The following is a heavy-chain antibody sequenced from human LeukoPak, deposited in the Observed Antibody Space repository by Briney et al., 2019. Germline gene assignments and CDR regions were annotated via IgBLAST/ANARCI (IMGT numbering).Heavy chain of an antibody. CDR3: AKINDLWSGYYRYFDY. D-gene: IGHD3-3*01. V-gene: IGHV3-23*01. CDR1: GFTFSSYA. Sequence: GGSLRLSCAASGFTFSSYAMSWVRQAPGKGLEWVSAISGSGGSTYYADSVKGRFTISRDNSKNTLYLQMNSLRAEDTAVYYCAKINDLWSGYYRYFDYWGQGSLVTVSS. J-gene: IGHJ4*02. CDR2: ISGSGGST.